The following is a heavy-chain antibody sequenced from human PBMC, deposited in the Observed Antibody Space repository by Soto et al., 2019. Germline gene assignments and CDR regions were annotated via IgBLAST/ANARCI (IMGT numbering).Heavy chain of an antibody. CDR3: AHGIAARPGWGYYGMDV. V-gene: IGHV2-5*02. D-gene: IGHD6-6*01. Sequence: QITLKESGPTLVKPTQPLTLTCTFSGFSLSTSGVGVGWIRQPPGKALEWLALIYWDDDKRYSPSLKSRLTITKDTSKNQVVLTMTNMDPVDTATYYCAHGIAARPGWGYYGMDVWGQGTTVTVSS. CDR2: IYWDDDK. J-gene: IGHJ6*02. CDR1: GFSLSTSGVG.